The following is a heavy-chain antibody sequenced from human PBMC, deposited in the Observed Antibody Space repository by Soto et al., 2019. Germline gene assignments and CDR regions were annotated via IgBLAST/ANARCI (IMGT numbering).Heavy chain of an antibody. CDR2: IIPISGTT. V-gene: IGHV1-69*13. D-gene: IGHD2-15*01. J-gene: IGHJ6*02. CDR3: ARGYCSGGNCYSGMDV. CDR1: GGTFSTHA. Sequence: SVKVSCKASGGTFSTHAIIWVRQAPGHGLEWMGGIIPISGTTYYTQKFQGRVTITADEPTSTAFMELSSLKSEDTAVFYCARGYCSGGNCYSGMDVWGQGTMVTVSS.